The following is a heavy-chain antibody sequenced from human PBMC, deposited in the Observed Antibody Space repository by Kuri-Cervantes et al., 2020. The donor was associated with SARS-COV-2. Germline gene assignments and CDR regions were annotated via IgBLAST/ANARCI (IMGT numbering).Heavy chain of an antibody. V-gene: IGHV3-21*01. D-gene: IGHD7-27*01. J-gene: IGHJ4*02. Sequence: GESLKISCAASGFTFSGYSMNWIRQAPGKGLEWVASIDSSSYYIYHADSVKGRLTISRDNAKISVYLQMNSLKVEDTAVYYCAREEGGELGEAFDYWGQGALVTVSS. CDR2: IDSSSYYI. CDR3: AREEGGELGEAFDY. CDR1: GFTFSGYS.